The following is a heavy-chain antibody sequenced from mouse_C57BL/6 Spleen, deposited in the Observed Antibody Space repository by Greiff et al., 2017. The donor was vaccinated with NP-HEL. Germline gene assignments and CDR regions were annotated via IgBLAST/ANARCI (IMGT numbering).Heavy chain of an antibody. J-gene: IGHJ2*01. CDR2: IDPSDSYT. Sequence: QVQLQQPGAELVKPGASVKLSCKASGYTFTSYWMQWVKQRPGQGLEWIGEIDPSDSYTNYNQKFKGKATLTVDKPSSTAYMQLSSLTSEDSAVYYCARGYDYDKRGFDYWGQGTTLTVSS. CDR1: GYTFTSYW. V-gene: IGHV1-50*01. CDR3: ARGYDYDKRGFDY. D-gene: IGHD2-4*01.